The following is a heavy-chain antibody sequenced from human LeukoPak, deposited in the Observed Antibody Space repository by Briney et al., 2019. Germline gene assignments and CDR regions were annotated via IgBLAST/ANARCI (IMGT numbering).Heavy chain of an antibody. CDR1: GGSISSSSYY. V-gene: IGHV4-39*07. CDR2: IHDSGST. J-gene: IGHJ4*02. CDR3: ARVGYYYGSGGYFDY. Sequence: KPSETLSLTCTVSGGSISSSSYYWGWIRQPPGKGLEWIGFIHDSGSTYYNPSLKSRLTISVDMSKNQFSLKLSSVTAADTAVYYCARVGYYYGSGGYFDYWGQGTLVTVSS. D-gene: IGHD3-10*01.